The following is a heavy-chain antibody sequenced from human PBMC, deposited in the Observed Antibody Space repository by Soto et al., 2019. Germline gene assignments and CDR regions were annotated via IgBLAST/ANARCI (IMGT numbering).Heavy chain of an antibody. CDR1: GFTFSSYG. Sequence: QVQLVESGGGVVQPGRSLRLSCAASGFTFSSYGMHWVRQAPGKGLEWVAVIWYDGSNKYYADSVKGRFTISRDNSKNTLYLQMNSLRAEDTAVYYCARVTGTVAGPTRWYYYCYGMDVWGQGTTVTVSS. J-gene: IGHJ6*02. CDR3: ARVTGTVAGPTRWYYYCYGMDV. CDR2: IWYDGSNK. V-gene: IGHV3-33*01. D-gene: IGHD1-20*01.